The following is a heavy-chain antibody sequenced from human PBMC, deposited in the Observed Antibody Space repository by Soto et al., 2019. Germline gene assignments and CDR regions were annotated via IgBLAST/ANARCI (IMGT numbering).Heavy chain of an antibody. V-gene: IGHV3-9*01. CDR2: ISWNSGNL. Sequence: EVQLVESGGGLVQHGRSLRLSCAASGFTFDDYAMHWVRQGPGKGLGWDSSISWNSGNLGYADSVNGRFTISRDNAKNSLYLTMNSLRGEDTALYYCAKGASSTVFAVNDYWRQRTLVTVSS. CDR1: GFTFDDYA. D-gene: IGHD4-17*01. J-gene: IGHJ4*02. CDR3: AKGASSTVFAVNDY.